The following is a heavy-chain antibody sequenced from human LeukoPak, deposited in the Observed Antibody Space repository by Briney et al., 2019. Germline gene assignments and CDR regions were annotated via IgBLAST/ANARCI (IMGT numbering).Heavy chain of an antibody. CDR2: INPNSGGT. Sequence: GASVKVSRKASGYTFTDYYINWVRQAPGQGLEWMGWINPNSGGTNYALKFQGRVTMTRDTSIRTAYMELSRLRSDDTAVYYCARGRSSSWYNWFDPWGQGTLVTVSS. V-gene: IGHV1-2*02. J-gene: IGHJ5*02. CDR3: ARGRSSSWYNWFDP. D-gene: IGHD6-13*01. CDR1: GYTFTDYY.